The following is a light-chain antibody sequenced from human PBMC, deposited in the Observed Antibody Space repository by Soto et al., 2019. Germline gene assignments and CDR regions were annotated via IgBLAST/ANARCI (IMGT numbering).Light chain of an antibody. Sequence: QSVLTQPPSVSGAPGQRVTISCTGSSSNIGADYDVHWYQQLPGTAPKLLIYGNSNRPSGVPDRFSGSKSGNTASLSVSGLQDEDEADYFCNAQADNGKHVFGTGTKLTVL. J-gene: IGLJ1*01. CDR3: NAQADNGKHV. CDR2: GNS. CDR1: SSNIGADYD. V-gene: IGLV1-40*01.